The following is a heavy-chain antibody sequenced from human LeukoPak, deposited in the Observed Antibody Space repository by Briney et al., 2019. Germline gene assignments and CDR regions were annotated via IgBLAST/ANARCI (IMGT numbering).Heavy chain of an antibody. V-gene: IGHV4-34*01. CDR2: INHSGST. J-gene: IGHJ2*01. CDR1: GGSFSGYY. D-gene: IGHD6-19*01. CDR3: ARVSGWQGCWYFDL. Sequence: PSETLSLTCAVYGGSFSGYYWSWIRQPPGKELEWIGEINHSGSTNYNPSLQSRVTMSVDTSKNQFSLKLNSVTAADTAVYYCARVSGWQGCWYFDLWGRGTLVTVSS.